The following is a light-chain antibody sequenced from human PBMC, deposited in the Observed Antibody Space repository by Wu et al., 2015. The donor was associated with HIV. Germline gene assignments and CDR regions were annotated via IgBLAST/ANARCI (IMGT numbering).Light chain of an antibody. V-gene: IGKV3-20*01. CDR2: DAS. CDR1: QSVSSSY. J-gene: IGKJ2*01. CDR3: QQYADSPRT. Sequence: EIVLTQSPGTLSLSPGERATLSCRASQSVSSSYLAWFQQKLGRAPRLLIYDASTRATGIPDRFSGSGSGTDFTLTISRLEPEDFAVYYCQQYADSPRTFGQGTKLEIK.